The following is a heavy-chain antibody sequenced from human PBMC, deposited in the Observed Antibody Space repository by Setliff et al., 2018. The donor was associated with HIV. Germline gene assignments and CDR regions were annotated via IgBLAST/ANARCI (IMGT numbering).Heavy chain of an antibody. CDR3: SRKHTIAGNNRGFDY. D-gene: IGHD3-10*01. Sequence: GGSLRLSCAASGFTFSEDFMSWIRQTPGKELEWVSAISCSCGSTYYADSVKGRFTSSRDNALNSLYRQRNGLRAEDTGVYYRSRKHTIAGNNRGFDYWGRGTLVTVSS. CDR1: GFTFSEDF. J-gene: IGHJ4*01. CDR2: ISCSCGST. V-gene: IGHV3-11*01.